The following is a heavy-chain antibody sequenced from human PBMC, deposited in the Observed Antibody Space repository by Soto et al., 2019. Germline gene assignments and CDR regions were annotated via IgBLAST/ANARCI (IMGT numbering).Heavy chain of an antibody. J-gene: IGHJ4*02. CDR3: ARSLLNYYGSGSYYTSYFDY. D-gene: IGHD3-10*01. V-gene: IGHV1-69*06. Sequence: SVKVSRKASGGTFSSYAISWVRQAPGQGLEWMGGIIPIFGTANYAQKFQGRVTITADKSTSTAYMELSSLRSEDTAVYYCARSLLNYYGSGSYYTSYFDYWGQGTLVTVSS. CDR1: GGTFSSYA. CDR2: IIPIFGTA.